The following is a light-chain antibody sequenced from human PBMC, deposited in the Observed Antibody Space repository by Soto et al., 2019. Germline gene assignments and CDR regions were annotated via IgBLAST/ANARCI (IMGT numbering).Light chain of an antibody. CDR1: QSLSSR. V-gene: IGKV1-5*03. CDR2: NAS. Sequence: DIQMTQSPSTLSASVGDRVSITCRASQSLSSRLAWYQQKPGKAPKLLIYNASTLESGVPSRFSGSGSGTEFTLTIRSLQPDDFATYYCQQYNNYWTFGQGTKVEIK. J-gene: IGKJ1*01. CDR3: QQYNNYWT.